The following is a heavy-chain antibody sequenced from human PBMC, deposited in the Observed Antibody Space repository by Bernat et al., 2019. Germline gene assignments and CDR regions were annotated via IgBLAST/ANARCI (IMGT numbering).Heavy chain of an antibody. J-gene: IGHJ4*02. V-gene: IGHV3-30*18. D-gene: IGHD4-17*01. Sequence: QLQLVESGGGVVQPGRSLRPSCAASGLTFSSFGMPWVRQAPGKGLEWVAVISYDGSNKYYADSVKGRFTISRDNSKNTLYLQMNSLRAEDTAVYYCAKDNYGDYQPLDYWGQGTLVTVSS. CDR2: ISYDGSNK. CDR1: GLTFSSFG. CDR3: AKDNYGDYQPLDY.